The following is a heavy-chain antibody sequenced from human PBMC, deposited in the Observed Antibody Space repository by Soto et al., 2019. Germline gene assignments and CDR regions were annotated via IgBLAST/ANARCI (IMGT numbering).Heavy chain of an antibody. CDR3: TRGQGNH. CDR1: GYTFTSYD. J-gene: IGHJ4*02. Sequence: QVQLVQSGAEGKKPGASVRVSCKASGYTFTSYDIYWVRQATGQGLEWMGWMNPFSGNAVYTQKFQDRVIMTRDTSINTAYMEMSGLRSEDTAVYYCTRGQGNHWGQGSLVTVSS. V-gene: IGHV1-8*01. CDR2: MNPFSGNA.